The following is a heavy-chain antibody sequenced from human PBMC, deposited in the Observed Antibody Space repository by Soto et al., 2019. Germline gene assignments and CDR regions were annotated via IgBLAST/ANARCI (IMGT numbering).Heavy chain of an antibody. Sequence: SETLSLTCTVSGCSISSNYWTWIRQPPGKGLEWIGYVYNSGSTNYNPSLKSRVTISEDTSKSQFSLKVNSMTAADTAVYYCARYRREAVAGYTLDNWGQGMLVTVSS. D-gene: IGHD6-13*01. V-gene: IGHV4-59*01. CDR2: VYNSGST. CDR3: ARYRREAVAGYTLDN. J-gene: IGHJ4*02. CDR1: GCSISSNY.